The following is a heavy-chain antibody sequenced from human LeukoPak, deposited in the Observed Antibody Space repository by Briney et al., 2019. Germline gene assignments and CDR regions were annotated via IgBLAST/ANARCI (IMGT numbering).Heavy chain of an antibody. J-gene: IGHJ1*01. V-gene: IGHV3-23*01. CDR1: GFTLGGNA. CDR3: AKDLSWWAAADH. D-gene: IGHD2-15*01. Sequence: GGSLRLSCAASGFTLGGNAMSWIRQTPGRGLEWVSGVGGDDRTHYADSMRGRFTISRDNSMNTVSLDMNWLRVEDTAIYYCAKDLSWWAAADHWGQGALVTVAS. CDR2: VGGDDRT.